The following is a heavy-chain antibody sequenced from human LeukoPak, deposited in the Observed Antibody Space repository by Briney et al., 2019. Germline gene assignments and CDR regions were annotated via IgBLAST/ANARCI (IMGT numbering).Heavy chain of an antibody. J-gene: IGHJ4*02. CDR3: ARDTSSGSYATFDN. Sequence: GGSLRLSCAASGFTFDDYGMSWVRQAPGKGLEWVSGINWNGGSTGYADSVKGRFTISRDNAKNSLYLQMNSLRAEDTAVYYCARDTSSGSYATFDNWGQGTLVTVSS. CDR2: INWNGGST. D-gene: IGHD3-10*01. CDR1: GFTFDDYG. V-gene: IGHV3-20*04.